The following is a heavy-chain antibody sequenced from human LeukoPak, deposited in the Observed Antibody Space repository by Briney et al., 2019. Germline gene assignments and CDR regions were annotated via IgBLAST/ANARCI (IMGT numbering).Heavy chain of an antibody. Sequence: QTGGSLRLSCAASGFTFSGYAMSWVRQAPGKGLEWVSVISGSDGSTYYADSVKGRFTISRDNSKNTLYLQMNSLRAEDTAVFYCAKPRGEEWLVGLYDAFDIWGQGTMVTVSS. D-gene: IGHD6-19*01. CDR2: ISGSDGST. V-gene: IGHV3-23*01. CDR3: AKPRGEEWLVGLYDAFDI. CDR1: GFTFSGYA. J-gene: IGHJ3*02.